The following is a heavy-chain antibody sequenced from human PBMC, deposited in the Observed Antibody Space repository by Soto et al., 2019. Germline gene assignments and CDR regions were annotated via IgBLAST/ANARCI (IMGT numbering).Heavy chain of an antibody. CDR2: INTDGSST. J-gene: IGHJ4*02. CDR1: GFTFKNYW. D-gene: IGHD5-12*01. CDR3: VRERAYSGYDN. Sequence: GGSLRLSCVASGFTFKNYWMHWVRQAPGKGLVWVSRINTDGSSTTYADSVRGRFTISRDNAKNTLYLQMNSLGTEDTALYYCVRERAYSGYDNWGQGIFVTVS. V-gene: IGHV3-74*01.